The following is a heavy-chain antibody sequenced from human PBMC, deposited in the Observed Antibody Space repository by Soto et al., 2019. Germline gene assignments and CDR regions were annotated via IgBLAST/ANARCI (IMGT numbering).Heavy chain of an antibody. Sequence: SETLSLTCTVSGGSISSYYWSWIRQPPGKGLEWIGYIYYSGSTNYNPSLKSRVTISVDTSKNQFSLKLSSVTAADTAVYYCARERLSGSYSWFDYWGQGTLVTVSS. J-gene: IGHJ4*02. D-gene: IGHD1-26*01. CDR3: ARERLSGSYSWFDY. CDR1: GGSISSYY. CDR2: IYYSGST. V-gene: IGHV4-59*01.